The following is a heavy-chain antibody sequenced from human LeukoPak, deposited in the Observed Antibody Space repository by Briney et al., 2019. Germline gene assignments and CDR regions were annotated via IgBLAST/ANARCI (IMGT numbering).Heavy chain of an antibody. V-gene: IGHV4-34*01. J-gene: IGHJ4*02. CDR2: INHRGST. CDR1: GESLCDYY. CDR3: VRVGSNSFDF. Sequence: PSETLSLTCAVSGESLCDYYWSWIRQPPGKGLEWTGEINHRGSTNYKPSLKSRVYMSVDTSRNQFSLRLSSVTAADTAVYYCVRVGSNSFDFWGQGTLVTVSS. D-gene: IGHD1-26*01.